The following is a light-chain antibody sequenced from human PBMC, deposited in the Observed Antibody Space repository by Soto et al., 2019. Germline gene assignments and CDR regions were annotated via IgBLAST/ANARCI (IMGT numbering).Light chain of an antibody. J-gene: IGKJ1*01. V-gene: IGKV3-20*01. Sequence: EIVLTQSPGTLSLSPGERATLSCSASQSVSSSYLAWYQQKPGQAPRLLIYAASSRATGIPDRFSGSGSGTDFTLTISRLEPEDFAVYYCQQYGSAFDQGTKVEIK. CDR3: QQYGSA. CDR1: QSVSSSY. CDR2: AAS.